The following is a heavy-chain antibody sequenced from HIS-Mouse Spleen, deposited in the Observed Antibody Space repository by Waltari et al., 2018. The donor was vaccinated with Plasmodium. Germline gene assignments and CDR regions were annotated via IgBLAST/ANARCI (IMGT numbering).Heavy chain of an antibody. CDR1: GGSISSSSYY. Sequence: QLQLQASGPGLVKPSETLSLTCTVSGGSISSSSYYWGWIRQHPGQGREWIGSIYYSGSPYYNPSLKSRVTISVDTSKNQFSLKLSSVTAADTAVYYCARDGGRGETYSSGWYDAFDIWGQGTMVTVSS. D-gene: IGHD6-19*01. CDR2: IYYSGSP. J-gene: IGHJ3*02. V-gene: IGHV4-39*07. CDR3: ARDGGRGETYSSGWYDAFDI.